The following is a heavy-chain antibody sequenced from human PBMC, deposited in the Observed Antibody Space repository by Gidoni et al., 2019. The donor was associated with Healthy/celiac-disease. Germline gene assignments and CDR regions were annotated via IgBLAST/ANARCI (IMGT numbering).Heavy chain of an antibody. CDR1: GFTFSSYA. J-gene: IGHJ4*02. CDR2: ISYDGSNK. D-gene: IGHD5-12*01. Sequence: QVQLVESGGGVVQPGRSLRLSCAASGFTFSSYAMHWVRQAPGKGLEWVAVISYDGSNKFYADSVKGRFTISRDDSKNTLYLQMNSLIPEDTAVYYCATRWLSYFDYWGQGTLVTVSS. V-gene: IGHV3-30*03. CDR3: ATRWLSYFDY.